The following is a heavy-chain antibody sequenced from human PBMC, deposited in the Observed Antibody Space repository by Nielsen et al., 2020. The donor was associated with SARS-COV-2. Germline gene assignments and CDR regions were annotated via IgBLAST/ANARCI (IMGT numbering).Heavy chain of an antibody. CDR2: VSASGGST. Sequence: GESLKISCAASGFTFNIYAMAWVRRAPGRGLQWVTGVSASGGSTYYTDSVKGRFTISRDNSKNTLYLQMNSLRAEDTAVYYCAKAYWDVVAGTYFDYWGQGTLVTVSS. CDR1: GFTFNIYA. V-gene: IGHV3-23*01. J-gene: IGHJ4*02. CDR3: AKAYWDVVAGTYFDY. D-gene: IGHD6-19*01.